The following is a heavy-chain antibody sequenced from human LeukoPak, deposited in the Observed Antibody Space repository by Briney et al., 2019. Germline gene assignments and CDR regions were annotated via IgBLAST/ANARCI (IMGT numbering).Heavy chain of an antibody. D-gene: IGHD4-23*01. CDR2: IYYSVTT. CDR1: DYSISSGYGYY. CDR3: ARDRLRWPKIDY. J-gene: IGHJ4*02. Sequence: SETLSLTCTVSDYSISSGYGYYWGWIRQPPGKGLEWIGSIYYSVTTYYNPSLKSRVTISVDTSKNQFSLKLNSVTAADTAVYYCARDRLRWPKIDYWGQGTLVTVSS. V-gene: IGHV4-39*07.